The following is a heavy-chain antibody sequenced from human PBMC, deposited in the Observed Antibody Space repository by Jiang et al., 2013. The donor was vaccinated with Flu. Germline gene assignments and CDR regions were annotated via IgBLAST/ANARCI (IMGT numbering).Heavy chain of an antibody. D-gene: IGHD5-12*01. V-gene: IGHV1-18*01. CDR2: ISAYNGNT. J-gene: IGHJ3*02. CDR3: ARGSSIVATISAFDI. Sequence: WISAYNGNTNYAQKLQGRVTMTTDTSTSTAYMELRSLRSDDTAVYYCARGSSIVATISAFDIWGQGTMVTVSS.